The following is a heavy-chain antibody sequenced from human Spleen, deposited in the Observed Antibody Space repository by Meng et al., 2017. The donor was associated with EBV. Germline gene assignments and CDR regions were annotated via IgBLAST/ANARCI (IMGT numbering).Heavy chain of an antibody. V-gene: IGHV1-69*12. J-gene: IGHJ1*01. D-gene: IGHD6-13*01. CDR1: GGTFSSYT. CDR3: ANSGIAAALEYFRH. CDR2: ITPLFGLT. Sequence: QGPLEKSGVEVKKPGSSVKVSCKASGGTFSSYTISWVRQAPGQGLEWMGGITPLFGLTNYAQKFQGRVTITADESTTTAYMDLSSLRSEDTAVYYCANSGIAAALEYFRHWGQGTLVTVSS.